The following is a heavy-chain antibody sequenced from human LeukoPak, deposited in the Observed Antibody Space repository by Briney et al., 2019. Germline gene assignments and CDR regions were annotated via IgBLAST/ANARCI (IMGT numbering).Heavy chain of an antibody. CDR3: AGGSTMIRGAADY. CDR2: IYYSGSP. J-gene: IGHJ4*02. Sequence: SETLSLTCTVSGGSISSYYWSWIRQPPGKGLEWIGYIYYSGSPNHNPSLKSRVTISVDTSKNQFSLKLSSVTAADTAVYFCAGGSTMIRGAADYWGQGTLVTVSS. V-gene: IGHV4-59*01. CDR1: GGSISSYY. D-gene: IGHD3-10*01.